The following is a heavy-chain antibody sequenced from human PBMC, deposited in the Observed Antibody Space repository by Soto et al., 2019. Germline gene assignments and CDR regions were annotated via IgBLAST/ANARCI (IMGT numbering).Heavy chain of an antibody. CDR3: ARDRETGTVTTRYYYGMDV. CDR2: IIPIFGTA. Sequence: SVKVSCKASGGTFSSYAISWVRQAPGQGLEWMGGIIPIFGTANYAQKFQGWVTMTRDTSISTAYMELSRLRSDDTAVYYCARDRETGTVTTRYYYGMDVWGQGTTVTVSS. V-gene: IGHV1-69*05. CDR1: GGTFSSYA. D-gene: IGHD4-4*01. J-gene: IGHJ6*02.